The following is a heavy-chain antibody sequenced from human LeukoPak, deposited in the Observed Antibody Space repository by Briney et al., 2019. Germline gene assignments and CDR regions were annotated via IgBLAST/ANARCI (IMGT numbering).Heavy chain of an antibody. Sequence: GASVKVSCKTIGGRFKSNGVSWVRQAPGQGLEWMGTIIPIFVRPNYAQKFEGRVTITADKSTNTTYMEISSLTSDDTAVYYCARDAQWELRALDVWGRGTMVIVSS. D-gene: IGHD4-23*01. CDR1: GGRFKSNG. CDR3: ARDAQWELRALDV. J-gene: IGHJ3*01. CDR2: IIPIFVRP. V-gene: IGHV1-69*04.